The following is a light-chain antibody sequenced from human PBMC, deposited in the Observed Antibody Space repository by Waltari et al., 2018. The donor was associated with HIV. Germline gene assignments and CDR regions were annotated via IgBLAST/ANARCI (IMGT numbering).Light chain of an antibody. CDR3: QQYYTTPFT. J-gene: IGKJ3*01. V-gene: IGKV4-1*01. CDR2: WAS. CDR1: QSVLYSSNNKNY. Sequence: DIVMTQSPDSLAVSLGERATINCKSSQSVLYSSNNKNYLAWYQQKPGQPPKLLIYWASTRESGVPDRFSGSGSGTDFTLTISSLQAEDVAVYYCQQYYTTPFTFGPGTKVDFK.